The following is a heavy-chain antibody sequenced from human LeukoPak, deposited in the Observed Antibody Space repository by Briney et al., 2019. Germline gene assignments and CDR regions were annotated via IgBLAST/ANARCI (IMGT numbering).Heavy chain of an antibody. D-gene: IGHD1-26*01. Sequence: GGSLRLSCAASGFTFSSYSMNWVRQAPGKGLEWVSYIGTSSSTIYYADSVKGRFTISRDNAENSLYLQMNRLRDEDTAVYYCTRSPSLGGNYWGFDYWGQGTLVTVSS. J-gene: IGHJ4*02. CDR3: TRSPSLGGNYWGFDY. CDR1: GFTFSSYS. CDR2: IGTSSSTI. V-gene: IGHV3-48*02.